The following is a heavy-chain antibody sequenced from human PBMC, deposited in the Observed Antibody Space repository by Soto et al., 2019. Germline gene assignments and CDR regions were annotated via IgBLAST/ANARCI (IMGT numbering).Heavy chain of an antibody. Sequence: GGSLRLSCAASGFTFSSYLMSWVRQAPGRGLEWVANIKQDGSEKYYVDSVKGRFTISRDNAKNSLYLQMNSLRAEDTAVYYCARLGCSGGSCYSNAFAYYYYYMDVWGKGTTVTVSS. CDR2: IKQDGSEK. CDR1: GFTFSSYL. V-gene: IGHV3-7*01. D-gene: IGHD2-15*01. CDR3: ARLGCSGGSCYSNAFAYYYYYMDV. J-gene: IGHJ6*03.